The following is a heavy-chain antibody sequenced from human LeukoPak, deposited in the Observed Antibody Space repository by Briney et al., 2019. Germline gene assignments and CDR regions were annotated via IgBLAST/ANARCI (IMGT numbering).Heavy chain of an antibody. CDR3: ARQMVRGVIGY. J-gene: IGHJ4*02. CDR2: IYPGDSET. Sequence: GESLKISCKGSGYRFTGYWIGWVRQMPGKGLEWMGIIYPGDSETRYRPSFQGQVTISADKSISTAYLQWSSLKASDTAMYYCARQMVRGVIGYWGQGTLVTVSS. CDR1: GYRFTGYW. V-gene: IGHV5-51*01. D-gene: IGHD3-10*01.